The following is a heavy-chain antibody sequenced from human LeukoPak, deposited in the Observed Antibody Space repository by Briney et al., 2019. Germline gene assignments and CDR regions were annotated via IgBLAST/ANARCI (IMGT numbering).Heavy chain of an antibody. CDR2: ISGSGGST. V-gene: IGHV3-23*01. J-gene: IGHJ4*02. D-gene: IGHD2-15*01. Sequence: GGSLRLSCAASGFTFSSYAMSWVRQAPGKGLEWVSSISGSGGSTYYADSVKGRFTISRDNSKNTLYLQMNGLRAEDTAVYYCTKPLLRGGLDYWGEGTLVTASS. CDR3: TKPLLRGGLDY. CDR1: GFTFSSYA.